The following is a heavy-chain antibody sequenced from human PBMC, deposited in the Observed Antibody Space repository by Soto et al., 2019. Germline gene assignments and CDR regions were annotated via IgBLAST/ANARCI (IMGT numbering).Heavy chain of an antibody. D-gene: IGHD6-13*01. CDR3: AKLRSSSWTQYAFDI. Sequence: GGSLRLSCAASGFTFSSYGMHWVRQTPGRELEWVAVISYDGSNTYYTDSVKGRFTISRDNSKNTLYLQMNSLRPEDTAIYYCAKLRSSSWTQYAFDIWGHGTMVTVSS. J-gene: IGHJ3*02. CDR1: GFTFSSYG. V-gene: IGHV3-30*18. CDR2: ISYDGSNT.